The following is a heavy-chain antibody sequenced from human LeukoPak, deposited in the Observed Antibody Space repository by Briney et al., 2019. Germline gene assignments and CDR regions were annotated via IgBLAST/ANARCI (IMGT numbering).Heavy chain of an antibody. J-gene: IGHJ6*03. CDR1: GYTFTSYD. CDR3: ARGVRFYDILTGYLRNYYYYMDV. V-gene: IGHV1-8*03. Sequence: GASVKVSCKASGYTFTSYDINWVRQATGQGLEWMGWMNPNSGNTGYAQKFQGRVTITRNTSISTAYMGLSSLRSEDTAVYYCARGVRFYDILTGYLRNYYYYMDVWGKGTTVTVSS. D-gene: IGHD3-9*01. CDR2: MNPNSGNT.